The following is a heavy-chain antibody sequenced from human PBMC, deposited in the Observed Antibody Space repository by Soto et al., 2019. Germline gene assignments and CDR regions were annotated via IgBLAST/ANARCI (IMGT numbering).Heavy chain of an antibody. J-gene: IGHJ4*02. CDR1: GGSNSSYD. D-gene: IGHD3-10*01. Sequence: SETLSLICTVSGGSNSSYDRRWIRQPRGKGLEWIGYIFYSGRNNYNPSLKSRVTMSVDTPKNQFNLKLSSVTAADTAVYYCARADYYGSGFGDGGQGTLVTVSS. CDR2: IFYSGRN. CDR3: ARADYYGSGFGD. V-gene: IGHV4-59*01.